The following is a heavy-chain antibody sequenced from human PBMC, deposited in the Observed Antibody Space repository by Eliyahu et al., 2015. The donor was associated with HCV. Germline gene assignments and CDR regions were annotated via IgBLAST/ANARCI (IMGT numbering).Heavy chain of an antibody. CDR1: GYPFXDYX. J-gene: IGHJ4*02. CDR3: ARALPHNPAGDFDL. Sequence: QVQLVQSGAEVKKPGASVKISCRASGYPFXDYXFHWVRXTAGQGLEWMGWMNCNSGNTGFAQKFQGRVTMTTDTSKTTAYMQLSSLRSEDTAVYYCARALPHNPAGDFDLWGQGTLVTVSS. V-gene: IGHV1-8*01. D-gene: IGHD1-14*01. CDR2: MNCNSGNT.